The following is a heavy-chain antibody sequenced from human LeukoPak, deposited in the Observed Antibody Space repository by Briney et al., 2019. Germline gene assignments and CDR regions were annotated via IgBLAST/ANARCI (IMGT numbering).Heavy chain of an antibody. CDR3: ARHDVVPVIRRGSDF. V-gene: IGHV4-59*08. CDR2: IYYGGTT. D-gene: IGHD2-21*02. CDR1: GGSVSGYY. Sequence: SETLSLTCTVSGGSVSGYYWSWIRQPPGKGLEYIGYIYYGGTTLYSPSLKGRVTISIDTSENQVSLKLTSVTAADTAVYYCARHDVVPVIRRGSDFWGQGTPVTVSA. J-gene: IGHJ4*02.